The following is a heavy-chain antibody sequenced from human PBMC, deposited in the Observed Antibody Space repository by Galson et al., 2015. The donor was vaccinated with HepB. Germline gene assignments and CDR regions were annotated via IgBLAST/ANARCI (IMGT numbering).Heavy chain of an antibody. Sequence: TYHRSRWYYDYAVSVQSRIIINSDTSKNQFSLQLKSVTPEDTAVYYCARDGYLGLLYYFDYWSQGTLVTVSS. D-gene: IGHD2/OR15-2a*01. V-gene: IGHV6-1*01. CDR2: TYHRSRWYY. J-gene: IGHJ4*02. CDR3: ARDGYLGLLYYFDY.